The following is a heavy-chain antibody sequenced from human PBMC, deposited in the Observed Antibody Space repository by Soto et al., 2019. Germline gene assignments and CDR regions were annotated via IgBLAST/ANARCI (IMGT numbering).Heavy chain of an antibody. V-gene: IGHV1-3*01. CDR2: INAGNGNT. Sequence: GASVKVSCKASGYTFTSYAMHWVRQAPGQRLEWMGWINAGNGNTKYSQKFQGRVTITRDTSASTAYMELSSLRSEDTAVYYCARDAYYYDSSGLFDYWGQGTLVTVSS. D-gene: IGHD3-22*01. CDR1: GYTFTSYA. J-gene: IGHJ4*02. CDR3: ARDAYYYDSSGLFDY.